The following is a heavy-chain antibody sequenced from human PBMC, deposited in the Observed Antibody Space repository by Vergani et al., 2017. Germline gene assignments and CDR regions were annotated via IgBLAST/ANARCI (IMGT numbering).Heavy chain of an antibody. CDR3: AKESELAPFDY. CDR1: GFTFDDYT. Sequence: EVQLVESGGVVVQPGGSLRLSCAASGFTFDDYTMHWVRQAPGKGLEWVSLISWDGGSTYYADSVTGRFTISSDNSKNSLYLQMNSLRTEDTALYYCAKESELAPFDYWGQGTLVTVSS. D-gene: IGHD6-6*01. CDR2: ISWDGGST. J-gene: IGHJ4*02. V-gene: IGHV3-43*01.